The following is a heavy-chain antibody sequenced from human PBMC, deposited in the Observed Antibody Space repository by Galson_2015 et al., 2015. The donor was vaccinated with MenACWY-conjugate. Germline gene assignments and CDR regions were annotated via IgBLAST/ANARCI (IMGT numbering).Heavy chain of an antibody. CDR1: GYTFTTYW. J-gene: IGHJ4*02. D-gene: IGHD1-14*01. Sequence: GAEVKKPGESLKISCKGSGYTFTTYWIGWVRQMPGKGLEWMGIIYPGDSDTRYNPSFQGQVTISADKSINTAYLQWSSLKASDTAMYYCARQKTTSGHFDYWGQGTLVTVSS. CDR3: ARQKTTSGHFDY. V-gene: IGHV5-51*01. CDR2: IYPGDSDT.